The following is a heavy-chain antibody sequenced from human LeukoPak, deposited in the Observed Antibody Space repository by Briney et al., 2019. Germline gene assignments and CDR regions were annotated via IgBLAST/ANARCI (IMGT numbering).Heavy chain of an antibody. CDR3: ARGIAASDY. CDR2: ISYDGSNK. J-gene: IGHJ4*02. V-gene: IGHV3-30-3*01. D-gene: IGHD6-13*01. Sequence: GGSLRLSCAASGFTFSSYAMHWVRQAPGKGLEWVAVISYDGSNKYYADSVKGRFTISRDNSKNTLYLQMNSLRAEDTAVYYCARGIAASDYWGQGTLVTVSS. CDR1: GFTFSSYA.